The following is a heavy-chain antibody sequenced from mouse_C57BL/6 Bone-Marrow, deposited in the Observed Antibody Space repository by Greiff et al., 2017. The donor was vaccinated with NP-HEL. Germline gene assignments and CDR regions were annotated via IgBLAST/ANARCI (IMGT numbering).Heavy chain of an antibody. CDR3: ARSRPGY. J-gene: IGHJ2*01. CDR2: INPNNGGT. Sequence: EVQLQQSGPELVKPGASVKISCKASGYTFTDYYMNWVKQSHGKSLEWIGDINPNNGGTSYNQKFKSKATLTVDTSSSTAYMQLSSLTSEDSAVYYCARSRPGYWGQGTTLTVSS. CDR1: GYTFTDYY. V-gene: IGHV1-26*01.